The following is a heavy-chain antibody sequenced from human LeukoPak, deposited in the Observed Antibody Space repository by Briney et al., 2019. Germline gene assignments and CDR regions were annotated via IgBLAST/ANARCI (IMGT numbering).Heavy chain of an antibody. Sequence: GGSLRLSCAASGFTFSSYAMSWVRQAPGKGLGWVSAISGSGGSTYYADSVKGRFTISRDNSKNTLYLQMNSLRAEDTAVYYCARDLVVAATPYGMDVWGQGTTVTVSS. D-gene: IGHD2-15*01. V-gene: IGHV3-23*01. CDR2: ISGSGGST. J-gene: IGHJ6*02. CDR3: ARDLVVAATPYGMDV. CDR1: GFTFSSYA.